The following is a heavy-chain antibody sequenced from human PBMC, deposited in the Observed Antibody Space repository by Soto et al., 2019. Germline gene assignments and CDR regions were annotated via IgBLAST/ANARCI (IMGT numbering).Heavy chain of an antibody. CDR1: GGSITKDDYY. V-gene: IGHV4-31*03. Sequence: QVQLQESGPGLVKPSQTLSLTCTVSGGSITKDDYYWYWFRQLPGKGLEWIGYIHNSGTTDYNPSLKSRVTISVDTSKSQFSLKLSSVTAADTAVYFCARQKQWLSPFDDWGQGTLVTVSS. J-gene: IGHJ4*02. CDR3: ARQKQWLSPFDD. D-gene: IGHD6-19*01. CDR2: IHNSGTT.